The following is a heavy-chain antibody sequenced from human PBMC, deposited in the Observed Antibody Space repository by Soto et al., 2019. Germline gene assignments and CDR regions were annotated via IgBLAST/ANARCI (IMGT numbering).Heavy chain of an antibody. J-gene: IGHJ4*02. CDR2: ILSDYNT. V-gene: IGHV3-23*03. Sequence: VPLLESGGGLVQPGGSLTLSCAASGFTFSDYTMSWVRQAPGKVLECISVILSDYNTYYADSVRGRFTISRDNSKNTLYLEMNSLRAEDTAVYYCTRRTSGYFGYWGQGALVTVSS. CDR1: GFTFSDYT. D-gene: IGHD6-19*01. CDR3: TRRTSGYFGY.